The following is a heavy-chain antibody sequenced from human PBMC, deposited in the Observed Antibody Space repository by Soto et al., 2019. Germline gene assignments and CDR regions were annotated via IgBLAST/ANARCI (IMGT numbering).Heavy chain of an antibody. CDR1: GGTFGSYS. J-gene: IGHJ6*02. CDR3: TRAVVLTFTRYYDMDV. Sequence: GPSVKVSCKASGGTFGSYSINWVRQAPGQGLEWMGRLIPMFGTTDYAQRFQGRVTFTADESTSTASMEVTNLASEDTAVYYCTRAVVLTFTRYYDMDVWGQGTTVNVSS. CDR2: LIPMFGTT. V-gene: IGHV1-69*13. D-gene: IGHD3-22*01.